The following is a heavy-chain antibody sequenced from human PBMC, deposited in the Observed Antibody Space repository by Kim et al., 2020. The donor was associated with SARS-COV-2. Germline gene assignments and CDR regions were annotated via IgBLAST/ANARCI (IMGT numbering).Heavy chain of an antibody. J-gene: IGHJ4*02. CDR3: ARGAPLTGDSEFDY. Sequence: GGSLRLSCAASGFTFSSYEMNWVRQAPGKGLECVSYISSSGSTIYYADSVKGRFTISRDNAKNSLYLQMNSLRAEDTAVYYCARGAPLTGDSEFDYWGQGTLVTVSS. V-gene: IGHV3-48*03. CDR2: ISSSGSTI. D-gene: IGHD2-21*02. CDR1: GFTFSSYE.